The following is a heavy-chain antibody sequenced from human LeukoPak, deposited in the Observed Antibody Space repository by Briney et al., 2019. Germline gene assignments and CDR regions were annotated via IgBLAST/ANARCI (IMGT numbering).Heavy chain of an antibody. Sequence: SGTQSLTRGVSGGSISNTNWWSWVRQPPGQGLEWIGEISLTGLTHYNPSLESRVTVSLDKSKNQLSLNLTSVTAADTAVYYCSRENGAFSPFGYWGQGTLVTVLS. CDR2: ISLTGLT. CDR3: SRENGAFSPFGY. D-gene: IGHD2-8*01. V-gene: IGHV4-4*02. J-gene: IGHJ4*02. CDR1: GGSISNTNW.